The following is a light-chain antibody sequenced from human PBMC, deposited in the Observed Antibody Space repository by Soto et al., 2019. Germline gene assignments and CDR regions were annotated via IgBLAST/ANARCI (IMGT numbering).Light chain of an antibody. J-gene: IGLJ2*01. Sequence: QSALTQPRSVSGSPGQSVTISCTGTSSDVGGYNYVSWYQQHPGKAPKLTIYDVSKRPSGVPDRFSGSKSGNTASLTISGLQAEDEADYYCCSYAGSYTFLVFGGGTKLTVL. CDR3: CSYAGSYTFLV. V-gene: IGLV2-11*01. CDR2: DVS. CDR1: SSDVGGYNY.